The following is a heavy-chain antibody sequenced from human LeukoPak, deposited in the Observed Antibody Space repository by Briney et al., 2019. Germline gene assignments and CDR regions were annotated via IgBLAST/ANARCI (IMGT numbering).Heavy chain of an antibody. V-gene: IGHV3-23*01. J-gene: IGHJ4*02. Sequence: GGSLRLSCASSGFTFSNYAMSWVRQAPGKGLEWVATISGSGATRNYADSVKGRFTISRDNSKNTLYLQINSLRAEDTALYYCVTEVLVTFYYWGQGTLVTVSS. CDR1: GFTFSNYA. CDR3: VTEVLVTFYY. D-gene: IGHD2/OR15-2a*01. CDR2: ISGSGATR.